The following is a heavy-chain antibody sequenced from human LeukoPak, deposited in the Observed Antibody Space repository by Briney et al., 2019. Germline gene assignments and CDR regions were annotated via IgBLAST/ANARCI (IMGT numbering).Heavy chain of an antibody. V-gene: IGHV4-38-2*02. CDR2: IYYSGST. D-gene: IGHD3-10*01. CDR3: AREGSSGYFDY. CDR1: GFTFSDYY. Sequence: PGGSLRLSCVASGFTFSDYYMNWIRQAPGKGLEWIGSIYYSGSTYYNPSHKSRVTISVDTSKNQFSLKLSSVTAADTAVYYCAREGSSGYFDYWGQGTLVTVSS. J-gene: IGHJ4*02.